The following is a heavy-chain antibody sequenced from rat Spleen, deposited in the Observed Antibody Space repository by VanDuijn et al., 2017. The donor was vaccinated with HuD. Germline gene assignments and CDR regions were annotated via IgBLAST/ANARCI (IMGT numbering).Heavy chain of an antibody. CDR3: ARHGVNYGAYNWFAY. CDR1: GFTFSNYG. J-gene: IGHJ3*01. CDR2: ISYDGGST. D-gene: IGHD1-11*01. Sequence: EVQLVESDGGLVQPGRSLKLSCAASGFTFSNYGMHWIRQAPTKGLEWVASISYDGGSTYYRDSVKGRFTISRDSAESTLYLQMNSLRSEDTATYYCARHGVNYGAYNWFAYWGQGTLVTVSS. V-gene: IGHV5-29*01.